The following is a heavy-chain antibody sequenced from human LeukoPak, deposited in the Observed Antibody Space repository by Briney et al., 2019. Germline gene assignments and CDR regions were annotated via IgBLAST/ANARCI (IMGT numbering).Heavy chain of an antibody. J-gene: IGHJ4*02. CDR1: GFTFGDYA. Sequence: GGSLSFSCTASGFTFGDYAMSWLRQAPGKGLEGGAVISNDGSNKYYADSVTGRFTISRDNSKNTLYLQMNSLRAEDTAVYYCARQLTYYYDSSRPDYWGQGTLVTVSS. CDR3: ARQLTYYYDSSRPDY. V-gene: IGHV3-30-3*01. D-gene: IGHD3-22*01. CDR2: ISNDGSNK.